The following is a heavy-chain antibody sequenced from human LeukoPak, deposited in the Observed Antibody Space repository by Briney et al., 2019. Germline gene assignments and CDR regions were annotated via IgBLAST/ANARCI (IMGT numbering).Heavy chain of an antibody. CDR3: ARESDSSGYLNY. D-gene: IGHD3-22*01. V-gene: IGHV1-69*05. CDR2: IIPIFGTA. Sequence: ASVKVSCKASGGTFSSYTISWVRQAPGQGLEWMGRIIPIFGTANYAQKFQGRVTITTDESTSTAYMELSSLRSEDTAVYYCARESDSSGYLNYWGQGTLVTVSS. CDR1: GGTFSSYT. J-gene: IGHJ4*02.